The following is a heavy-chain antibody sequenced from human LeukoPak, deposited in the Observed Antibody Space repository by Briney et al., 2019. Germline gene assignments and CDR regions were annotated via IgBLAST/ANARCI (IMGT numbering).Heavy chain of an antibody. CDR2: ISFDGRDK. D-gene: IGHD3-16*01. V-gene: IGHV3-30*04. Sequence: GGSLRLSCEASGFTLNSYIMHRGRQAPGKGLEWVALISFDGRDKQYADSVKGRFTISKDNSKNTVYLQVNSLRAEDTAVYYCAKDDAWGRFQHWGQGTLVTVSS. CDR3: AKDDAWGRFQH. CDR1: GFTLNSYI. J-gene: IGHJ1*01.